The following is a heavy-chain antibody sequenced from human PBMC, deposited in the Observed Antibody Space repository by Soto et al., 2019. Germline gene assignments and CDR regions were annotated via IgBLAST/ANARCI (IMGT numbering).Heavy chain of an antibody. Sequence: GGSLRLCCAASGFTFSSYGMHWVRQAPGKGLEWVAVIWYDGSNKYYADSVKGRFTISRDNSKNTLYLQMNSLRAEDTAVYYCARGYSSSWSWFDPWGQGTLVTVSS. CDR2: IWYDGSNK. CDR1: GFTFSSYG. V-gene: IGHV3-33*01. CDR3: ARGYSSSWSWFDP. D-gene: IGHD6-13*01. J-gene: IGHJ5*02.